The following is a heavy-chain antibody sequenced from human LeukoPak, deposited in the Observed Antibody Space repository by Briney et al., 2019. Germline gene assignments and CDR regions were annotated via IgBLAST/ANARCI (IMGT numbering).Heavy chain of an antibody. D-gene: IGHD6-19*01. J-gene: IGHJ4*02. CDR3: AKDRGMYSSGWYYFDY. CDR2: ISGSGGST. V-gene: IGHV3-23*01. Sequence: PGRSLRLSCAASGFTFSSYAMSWVRQAPGKGLEWVSAISGSGGSTYYADSVKGRFTISRDNSKNTLYLQMNSLRAEDTAVYYCAKDRGMYSSGWYYFDYWGQGTLVTVSS. CDR1: GFTFSSYA.